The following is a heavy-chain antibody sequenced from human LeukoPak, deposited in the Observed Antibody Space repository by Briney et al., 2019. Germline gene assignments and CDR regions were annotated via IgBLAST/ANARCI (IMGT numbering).Heavy chain of an antibody. Sequence: ASVTVSFEASGYTFTNLHINWVRQATGQGLEWMGWMNPNNGDSGYAQKFQRRVTITRDTSISTSYMELRSLRSDDTAVYFCARTTSFNASGYDSWGQGTLVTVSS. CDR3: ARTTSFNASGYDS. V-gene: IGHV1-8*03. CDR1: GYTFTNLH. D-gene: IGHD6-25*01. J-gene: IGHJ4*02. CDR2: MNPNNGDS.